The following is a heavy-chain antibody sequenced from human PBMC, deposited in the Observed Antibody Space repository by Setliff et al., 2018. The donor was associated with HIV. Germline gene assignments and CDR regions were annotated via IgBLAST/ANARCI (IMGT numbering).Heavy chain of an antibody. CDR2: MNPNNGNT. CDR3: ARGTAPRPASVLEFLEWLFPNWFDP. V-gene: IGHV1-8*02. J-gene: IGHJ5*02. D-gene: IGHD3-3*02. CDR1: GYNFTDYD. Sequence: ASVKVSCKASGYNFTDYDINWVRQATGQGLEWMGWMNPNNGNTGYAEKFQGKVTMTRDTSISTAYMELSSLRSDDTAVYYCARGTAPRPASVLEFLEWLFPNWFDPWGQGTLVTVS.